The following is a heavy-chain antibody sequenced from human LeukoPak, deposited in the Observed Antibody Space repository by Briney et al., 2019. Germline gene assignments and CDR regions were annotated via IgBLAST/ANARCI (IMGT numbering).Heavy chain of an antibody. J-gene: IGHJ4*02. D-gene: IGHD3-10*01. Sequence: SVKVSCKASGGTFSSYAISWVRQAPGRGLEWMGGIIPIFGTANYAQKFQGRISITADVSTRTAYMELSSLRSEDTAMYYCASVGSGSYPFDYWGQGTLVTVSS. CDR1: GGTFSSYA. V-gene: IGHV1-69*13. CDR3: ASVGSGSYPFDY. CDR2: IIPIFGTA.